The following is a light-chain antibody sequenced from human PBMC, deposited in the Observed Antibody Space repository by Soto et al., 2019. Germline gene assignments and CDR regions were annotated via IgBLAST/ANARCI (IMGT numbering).Light chain of an antibody. CDR3: AAWDGSLDVVL. CDR1: SSNIGTNT. J-gene: IGLJ2*01. Sequence: QSALTQPPSASGTPGQRVTISCSGSSSNIGTNTVNWYQQFPGSAPQLLLYSTNQRPSGVPGRFSGSKSGTSASLAISGLQSGADADYSCAAWDGSLDVVLFGGGTKLTVL. V-gene: IGLV1-44*01. CDR2: STN.